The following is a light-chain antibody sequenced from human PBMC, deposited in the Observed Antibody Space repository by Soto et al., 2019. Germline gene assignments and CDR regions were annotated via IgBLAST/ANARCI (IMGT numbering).Light chain of an antibody. CDR3: QQYGPSLPMYS. CDR2: GTS. J-gene: IGKJ2*01. CDR1: QSLSSIY. Sequence: EIVLTQSPGTLSLSPGERATLSCRTSQSLSSIYLAWYQQKPGQAPRLLIYGTSNRATGIPDRFSGSGSGTYFTLTISRLEPEDFSVYYCQQYGPSLPMYSFGQGTKLEIK. V-gene: IGKV3-20*01.